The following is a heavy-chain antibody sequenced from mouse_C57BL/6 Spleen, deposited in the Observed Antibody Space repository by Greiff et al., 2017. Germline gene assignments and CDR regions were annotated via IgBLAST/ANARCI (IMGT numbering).Heavy chain of an antibody. CDR1: GFTFSDYY. CDR2: ISNGGGST. CDR3: ARQGNYGSSIYWYFDV. V-gene: IGHV5-12*01. Sequence: EVMLVESGGGLVQPGGSLKLSCAASGFTFSDYYMYWVRQTPEKRLEWVAYISNGGGSTYYPDTVQGRFTISSDNAKNTLYLQMSRLKSEDTAMYYCARQGNYGSSIYWYFDVWGTGTTVTVSS. D-gene: IGHD1-1*01. J-gene: IGHJ1*03.